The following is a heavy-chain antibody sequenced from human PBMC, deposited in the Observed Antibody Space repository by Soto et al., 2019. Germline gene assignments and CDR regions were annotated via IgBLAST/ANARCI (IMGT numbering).Heavy chain of an antibody. CDR3: ARHWRQGYDFWSPRAFDI. V-gene: IGHV4-39*01. Sequence: SETLSLTCTVSGGSISSSSYYWGWIRQPPGKGLEWIGSIYYSGSTYYNPSLKSRVTISVDTSKNQFSLKLSSVTAADTAVYYCARHWRQGYDFWSPRAFDIWGQGTMVTVSS. CDR2: IYYSGST. D-gene: IGHD3-3*01. J-gene: IGHJ3*02. CDR1: GGSISSSSYY.